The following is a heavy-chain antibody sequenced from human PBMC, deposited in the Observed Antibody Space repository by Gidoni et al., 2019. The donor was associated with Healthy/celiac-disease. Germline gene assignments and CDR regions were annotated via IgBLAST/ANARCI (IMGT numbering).Heavy chain of an antibody. CDR2: IKHDGSEK. CDR3: ARDGPSYYDSSGQHDAFDI. J-gene: IGHJ3*02. V-gene: IGHV3-7*03. Sequence: EVQLVESGGGLVQPGGSLRLSCAAPGFTFSSYWMSWVRQAPGKGLEWVANIKHDGSEKYYVDSVKGRFTISRDNAKNSLYLQMNSLRAEDTAVYYCARDGPSYYDSSGQHDAFDIWGQGTMVTVSS. CDR1: GFTFSSYW. D-gene: IGHD3-22*01.